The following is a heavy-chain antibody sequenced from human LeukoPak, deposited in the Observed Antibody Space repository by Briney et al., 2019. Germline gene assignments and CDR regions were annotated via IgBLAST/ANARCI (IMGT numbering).Heavy chain of an antibody. D-gene: IGHD3-10*01. CDR2: INWNGGST. V-gene: IGHV3-20*04. CDR1: GFTFSSYS. J-gene: IGHJ4*02. CDR3: AREASITMVRGVSYYFDY. Sequence: GGSLRLSCAASGFTFSSYSMNWVRQAPGKGLEWVSGINWNGGSTGYADFVKGRFTISRDNAKNSLYLQMNSLRAEDTALYYCAREASITMVRGVSYYFDYWGQGTLVTVSS.